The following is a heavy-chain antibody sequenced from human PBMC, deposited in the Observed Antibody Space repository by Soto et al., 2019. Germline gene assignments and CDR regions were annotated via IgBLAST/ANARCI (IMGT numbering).Heavy chain of an antibody. Sequence: GASVNVSCKASGYTFTGYYMHWVRQAPGQGLERMGWINPNSGGTNYAQKFQGWVTMTRDTSISTAYMELSRLRSDDTAVYYCARGEDYDYIWGSYRYRWFDPWGQGTLVTVSS. J-gene: IGHJ5*02. CDR1: GYTFTGYY. CDR2: INPNSGGT. CDR3: ARGEDYDYIWGSYRYRWFDP. V-gene: IGHV1-2*04. D-gene: IGHD3-16*02.